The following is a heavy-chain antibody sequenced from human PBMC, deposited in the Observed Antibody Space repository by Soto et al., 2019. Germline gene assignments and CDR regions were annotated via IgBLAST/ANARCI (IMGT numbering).Heavy chain of an antibody. CDR1: GFTFSGSA. D-gene: IGHD2-8*02. CDR3: TSILLGSDYYYYYGMDV. CDR2: IRSKANSYAT. Sequence: GGSLRLSCAASGFTFSGSAMHWVRQASGKGLEWVGRIRSKANSYATAYAASVKGRFTISRDDSKNTAYLQMNSLKTEDTAVYYCTSILLGSDYYYYYGMDVWGQGTTVTVSS. V-gene: IGHV3-73*01. J-gene: IGHJ6*02.